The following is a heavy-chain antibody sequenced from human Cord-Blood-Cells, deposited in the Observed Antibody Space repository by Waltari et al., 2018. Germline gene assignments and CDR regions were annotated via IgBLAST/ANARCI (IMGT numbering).Heavy chain of an antibody. J-gene: IGHJ4*02. D-gene: IGHD6-13*01. CDR3: ARDLRDGQQLVDY. V-gene: IGHV1-2*02. Sequence: QVQLVQSGAEVKKPGASVKVSCKASGYTFTGYYMHWVRPAPGQGLEGMGGYNPNDGATNNGQKCQGRGTRTRDTSISTACRGLSRLRSDDTAVYYCARDLRDGQQLVDYWGQGPLVTVAS. CDR2: YNPNDGAT. CDR1: GYTFTGYY.